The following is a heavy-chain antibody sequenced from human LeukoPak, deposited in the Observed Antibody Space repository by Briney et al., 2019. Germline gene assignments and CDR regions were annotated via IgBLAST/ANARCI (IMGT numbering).Heavy chain of an antibody. CDR3: ARGPYQLLPGSAFDI. CDR1: GYTFTSYV. CDR2: ICAYNGNT. D-gene: IGHD2-2*01. V-gene: IGHV1-18*01. J-gene: IGHJ3*02. Sequence: AAVKVSCKASGYTFTSYVIGGVRQAPRQGGEGMGWICAYNGNTNYAQKLQGTVTMTTDTSTSTDYMELRSLRSDDTAVYYCARGPYQLLPGSAFDIWGQGTMVTVSS.